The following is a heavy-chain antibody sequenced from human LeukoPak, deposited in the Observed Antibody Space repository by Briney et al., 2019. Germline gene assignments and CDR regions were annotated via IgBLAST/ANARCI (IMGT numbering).Heavy chain of an antibody. CDR3: ARAEQWPKVLFDP. CDR1: GYTFTSYA. Sequence: ASVNVSCKASGYTFTSYAMHWVRQAPGQRLEWMGWINAGNGNTKYSQRFHGRVTITRDTSASTAYMELSSLRSEDTAVYYCARAEQWPKVLFDPWGQGTLVTVSS. J-gene: IGHJ5*02. D-gene: IGHD6-19*01. V-gene: IGHV1-3*01. CDR2: INAGNGNT.